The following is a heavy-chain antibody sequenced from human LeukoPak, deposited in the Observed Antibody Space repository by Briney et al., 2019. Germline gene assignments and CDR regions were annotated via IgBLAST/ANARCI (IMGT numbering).Heavy chain of an antibody. V-gene: IGHV3-7*01. CDR2: IKQDETEK. D-gene: IGHD3-10*01. CDR1: GFTFSNYW. Sequence: GGSLRLSCAASGFTFSNYWMNWVRQAPGKGLEWVANIKQDETEKNFVDSVKGRFTISRDNAKNSLYLQMNSLRAEDTAVYYCARDPRGDDYWGQRTLVTVSS. J-gene: IGHJ4*02. CDR3: ARDPRGDDY.